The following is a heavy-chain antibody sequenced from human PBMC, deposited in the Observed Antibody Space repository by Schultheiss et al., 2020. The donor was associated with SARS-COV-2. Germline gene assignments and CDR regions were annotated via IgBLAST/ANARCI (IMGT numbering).Heavy chain of an antibody. J-gene: IGHJ4*02. CDR2: INHSGST. CDR3: ARVERFGAHGRDY. Sequence: SQTLSLTCAVYGGSFSGYYWSWVRQAPGKGLEWIGEINHSGSTNYNPSLKSRVTISVDTSKNQFSLKLSSVTAADTAVYYCARVERFGAHGRDYWGQGTLVTVSS. V-gene: IGHV4-34*01. D-gene: IGHD3-10*01. CDR1: GGSFSGYY.